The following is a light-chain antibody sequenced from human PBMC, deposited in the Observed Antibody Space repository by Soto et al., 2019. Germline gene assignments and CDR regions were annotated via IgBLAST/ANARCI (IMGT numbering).Light chain of an antibody. Sequence: EIVLTQSPGTLSLSPGERATLSCRASQSVSNNWLAWYQQQPGRAPRLLIYGSSRRATGTPDRFSGSGTGTAFPLTIGRLEPAHFAVYYRQQDDSPPRWTFGQGTKVEIK. CDR2: GSS. V-gene: IGKV3-20*01. CDR3: QQDDSPPRWT. CDR1: QSVSNNW. J-gene: IGKJ1*01.